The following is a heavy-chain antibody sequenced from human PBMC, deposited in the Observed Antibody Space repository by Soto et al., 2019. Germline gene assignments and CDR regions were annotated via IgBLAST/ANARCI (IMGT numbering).Heavy chain of an antibody. CDR2: IHPSGST. J-gene: IGHJ5*02. CDR1: DESLSDTY. D-gene: IGHD2-15*01. V-gene: IGHV4-34*02. CDR3: SRGKDAYQGGRT. Sequence: QVQLQQWGAGLLKPSETLSLTCAVYDESLSDTYYTWTRQPPGKGLEWIGEIHPSGSTYYNPSLKPRXXLXQXXSKKQFSLTFISVTAADTGEYYCSRGKDAYQGGRTWGQGTLVTVSS.